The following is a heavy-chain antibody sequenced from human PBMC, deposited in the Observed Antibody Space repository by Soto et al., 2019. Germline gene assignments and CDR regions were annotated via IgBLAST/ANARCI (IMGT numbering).Heavy chain of an antibody. CDR1: GFTFNTYC. CDR3: AKVAERSMITFGGVIAD. Sequence: QVQLVESGGGVVQPGRTLRLSCAASGFTFNTYCMHWVRQAPGKGLEWVAVISFDEKIQYYADSVKGRFTISRDNSRNTMSLQMDSLRPEDTAVYYCAKVAERSMITFGGVIADWGQGTLVTVSS. CDR2: ISFDEKIQ. V-gene: IGHV3-30*18. D-gene: IGHD3-16*02. J-gene: IGHJ4*02.